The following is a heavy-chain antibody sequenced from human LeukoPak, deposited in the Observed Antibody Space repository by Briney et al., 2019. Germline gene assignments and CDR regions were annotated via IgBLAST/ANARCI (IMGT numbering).Heavy chain of an antibody. CDR3: ARNGDYQQSGNWFDP. J-gene: IGHJ5*02. V-gene: IGHV3-23*01. Sequence: QSGGSLRLSCAASGFTFRSYAMSWVRQAPGKGLEWVSAISGSGGSTYYADSVKGRFTISRDDSKNTLSLQMNSLRAEDTAVYYCARNGDYQQSGNWFDPWGQGILVTVSS. CDR2: ISGSGGST. D-gene: IGHD4-17*01. CDR1: GFTFRSYA.